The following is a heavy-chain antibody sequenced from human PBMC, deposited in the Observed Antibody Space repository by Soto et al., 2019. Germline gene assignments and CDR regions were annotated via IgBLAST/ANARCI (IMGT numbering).Heavy chain of an antibody. V-gene: IGHV3-30-3*01. CDR1: GFTFSNYN. CDR2: IPYDGGNR. J-gene: IGHJ6*02. CDR3: AREYLDYGPDV. Sequence: GGSLRLSCVASGFTFSNYNMNWVRQAPGKGLEWVASIPYDGGNRKYADSVKGRFTISRDNAKDMLYLHMSSLGPDDTSVYYCAREYLDYGPDVWGQGTSVTVSS.